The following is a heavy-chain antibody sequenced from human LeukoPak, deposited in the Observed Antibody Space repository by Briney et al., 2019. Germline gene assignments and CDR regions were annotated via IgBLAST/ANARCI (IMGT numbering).Heavy chain of an antibody. CDR3: ASTLKKGDYYYYYGMDV. J-gene: IGHJ6*02. Sequence: GASVKVSCKASGYTFTSYYMHWVRQAPGQGLEWMGIINPSGGSTSYAQKFQGRVTITADESTSTAYMELSSLRSEDTAVYYCASTLKKGDYYYYYGMDVWGQGTTVTVSS. V-gene: IGHV1-46*01. CDR2: INPSGGST. CDR1: GYTFTSYY.